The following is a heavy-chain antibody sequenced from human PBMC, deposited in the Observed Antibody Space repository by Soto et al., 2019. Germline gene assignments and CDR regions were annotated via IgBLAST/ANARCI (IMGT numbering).Heavy chain of an antibody. V-gene: IGHV1-69*16. CDR3: ARLGGIADHDS. CDR2: IIPILGPA. D-gene: IGHD6-13*01. CDR1: GGSIRTYS. J-gene: IGHJ4*02. Sequence: QVQLVQSGAEVKKPGSSVKVSCKASGGSIRTYSVSWVRQAPGQGLEWMGGIIPILGPAKYAQKFQGRVTINADESTSTVYMELRSLRSEDTAVYCCARLGGIADHDSWGQGTRVAVSS.